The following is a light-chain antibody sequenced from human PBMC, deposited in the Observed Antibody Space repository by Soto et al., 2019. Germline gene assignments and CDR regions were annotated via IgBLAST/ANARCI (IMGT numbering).Light chain of an antibody. J-gene: IGLJ2*01. CDR3: SSYTRSSTGI. Sequence: QSVLTQPASVSGSPGQSITISCTGTSIDVGGYNYVSWYQQHPGKAPKLLIYGVNNRPSGVSNRFSGSKSGNTASLTISGLQAEDEADYYCSSYTRSSTGIFGGGTKLTVL. CDR1: SIDVGGYNY. V-gene: IGLV2-14*01. CDR2: GVN.